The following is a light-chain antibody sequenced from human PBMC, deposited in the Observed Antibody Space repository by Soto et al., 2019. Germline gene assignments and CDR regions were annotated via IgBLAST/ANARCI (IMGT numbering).Light chain of an antibody. Sequence: QSVLTQPPSVSGAPGQRVTVSCTGSSSNIGTSSDVHWYQQLPGTAPKLLIYGNTNRPSGVPDRFSASKSGTSASLAITGLQNEDEPDYYCQSYDSSLSGYVFGTGTKLTVL. V-gene: IGLV1-40*01. CDR1: SSNIGTSSD. J-gene: IGLJ1*01. CDR3: QSYDSSLSGYV. CDR2: GNT.